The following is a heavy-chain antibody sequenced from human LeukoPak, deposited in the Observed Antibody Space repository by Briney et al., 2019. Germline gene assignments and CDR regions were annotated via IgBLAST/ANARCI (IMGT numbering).Heavy chain of an antibody. CDR1: GGSISSSNW. Sequence: SGTLSLTCAVSGGSISSSNWWSWVRQPPGQGLEWIGEIYHSGSTNYNPSLKSRVTISVDKSKNQFSLKLSSVTAADTAAYYCASRYSSGWYSYYYYYGMDVWGQGTTVTVSS. V-gene: IGHV4-4*02. CDR2: IYHSGST. CDR3: ASRYSSGWYSYYYYYGMDV. J-gene: IGHJ6*02. D-gene: IGHD6-19*01.